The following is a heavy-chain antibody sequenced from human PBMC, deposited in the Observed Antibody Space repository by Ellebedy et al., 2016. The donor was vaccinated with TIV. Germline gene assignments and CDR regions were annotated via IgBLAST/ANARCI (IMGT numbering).Heavy chain of an antibody. Sequence: GESLKISCAASGFTFSSYWMHWVRQVPGKGLVWVSRIHSDGSSTSYADSVKGRLTISRDNSKNTLYLQMNSLRAEDTAVYYCAKDLDDSSGYPLVLDYWGQGTLVTVSS. CDR1: GFTFSSYW. V-gene: IGHV3-74*01. J-gene: IGHJ4*02. D-gene: IGHD3-22*01. CDR2: IHSDGSST. CDR3: AKDLDDSSGYPLVLDY.